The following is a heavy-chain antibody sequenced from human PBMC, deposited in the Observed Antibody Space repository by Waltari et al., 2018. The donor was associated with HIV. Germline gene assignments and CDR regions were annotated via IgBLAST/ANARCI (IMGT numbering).Heavy chain of an antibody. CDR1: GFIFSSYA. D-gene: IGHD2-2*02. CDR2: ITGSGGGT. Sequence: EVQLLESGGGLVQPGGSLRLSCAASGFIFSSYAMSWVRQAPGKGLEWVSAITGSGGGTYYADSVKGRFTFSRDNSQNTLYLQMNSLRAEDTAVYYCAKYLDCSGTSCYTPYFDYWGREPWSPSPQ. V-gene: IGHV3-23*01. J-gene: IGHJ4*02. CDR3: AKYLDCSGTSCYTPYFDY.